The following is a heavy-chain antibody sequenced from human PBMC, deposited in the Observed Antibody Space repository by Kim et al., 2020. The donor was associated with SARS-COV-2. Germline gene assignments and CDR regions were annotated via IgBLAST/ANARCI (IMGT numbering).Heavy chain of an antibody. D-gene: IGHD1-20*01. V-gene: IGHV1-46*01. J-gene: IGHJ2*01. Sequence: ASVKVSCKASGYTLTTYYIHWVRQAPGQGLEWVGIINPSAGGTFYAQKFRGRVTMTRDMSTSTVYMDLISLTSEDTAVYYCAREARFPGISRAENFDLWG. CDR3: AREARFPGISRAENFDL. CDR1: GYTLTTYY. CDR2: INPSAGGT.